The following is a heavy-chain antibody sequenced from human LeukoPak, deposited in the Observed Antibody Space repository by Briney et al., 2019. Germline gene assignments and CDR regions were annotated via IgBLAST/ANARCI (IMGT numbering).Heavy chain of an antibody. CDR3: AKVTGDLKGYFDY. CDR2: ISWDGTIK. V-gene: IGHV3-30-3*01. Sequence: AGKSLRPSCAASGFTFRSYAIHWVRQAPGKGLEWVSFISWDGTIKYYADSVKGRFSISRDNSKNTLSLQMNSLRGEDTAVYYCAKVTGDLKGYFDYWGQGTLVTVSS. D-gene: IGHD7-27*01. J-gene: IGHJ4*02. CDR1: GFTFRSYA.